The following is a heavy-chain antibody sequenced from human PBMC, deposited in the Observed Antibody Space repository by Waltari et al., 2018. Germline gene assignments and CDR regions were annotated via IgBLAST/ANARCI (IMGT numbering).Heavy chain of an antibody. D-gene: IGHD5-18*01. J-gene: IGHJ5*02. Sequence: EVEMVESGGGLVQPGGSLRLACEASGFNFANYGLTWVGQSPGKGPEWVATIGGDGKEIHYADHLMVRLTISRDNSKNTLFLQLDNVEDDDTAVYYCAKNLRGYNYGLLRNWLDPWGRGTLVIVSS. CDR2: IGGDGKEI. CDR1: GFNFANYG. CDR3: AKNLRGYNYGLLRNWLDP. V-gene: IGHV3-23*04.